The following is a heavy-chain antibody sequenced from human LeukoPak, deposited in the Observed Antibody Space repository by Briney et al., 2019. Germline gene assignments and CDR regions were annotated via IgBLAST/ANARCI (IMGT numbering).Heavy chain of an antibody. CDR3: ARVMSRCSSTSCALVY. D-gene: IGHD2-2*01. V-gene: IGHV1-18*01. CDR2: ISAYNGNT. CDR1: GYTFTSYG. Sequence: ASVKVSCKASGYTFTSYGISWVRQAPGQGLAWMGWISAYNGNTNYAQKLQGRVTMTTDTSTSTAYMELRSLRSDDTAVYYCARVMSRCSSTSCALVYWGQGTLVTVSS. J-gene: IGHJ4*02.